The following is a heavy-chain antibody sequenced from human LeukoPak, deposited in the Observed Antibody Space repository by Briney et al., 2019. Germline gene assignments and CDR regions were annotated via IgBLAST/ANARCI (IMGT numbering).Heavy chain of an antibody. Sequence: GASVKVSCKASGYTFTGYYMHWVRQAPGQGLEWMGRINPNSGGTNYAQKFQGRVTMTRDTSISTAYMELSRLRSDDTAVYYCARLYCSGGSCETGTWFDPWGQGTLVTVSS. J-gene: IGHJ5*02. D-gene: IGHD2-15*01. CDR1: GYTFTGYY. CDR2: INPNSGGT. V-gene: IGHV1-2*06. CDR3: ARLYCSGGSCETGTWFDP.